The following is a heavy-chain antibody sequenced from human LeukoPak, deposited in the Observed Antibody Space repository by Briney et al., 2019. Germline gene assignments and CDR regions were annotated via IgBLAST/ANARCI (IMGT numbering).Heavy chain of an antibody. V-gene: IGHV4-34*01. Sequence: SEILSLTCAVYGGSFSGYYWSWIRLPPGKGLEWIGEINHSGSTNYNPSLKSRVTISVDTSKNQFSLKLSSVTAADTAVYYCARALVQWLANMPFDYWGQGTLVTVSS. J-gene: IGHJ4*02. D-gene: IGHD6-19*01. CDR3: ARALVQWLANMPFDY. CDR2: INHSGST. CDR1: GGSFSGYY.